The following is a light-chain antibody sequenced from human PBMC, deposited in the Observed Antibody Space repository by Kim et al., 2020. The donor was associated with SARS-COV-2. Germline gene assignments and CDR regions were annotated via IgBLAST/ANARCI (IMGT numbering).Light chain of an antibody. CDR1: QSGSCSY. CDR3: QQYGSSPPHS. J-gene: IGKJ2*03. CDR2: GAS. Sequence: SPGERHTHSCRASQSGSCSYLGWDQQKPGQAPRLLIHGASRRATGSPDRFSGRGSGTDFTLNNSRLEPGDFGVYYWQQYGSSPPHSFGQGTKLEI. V-gene: IGKV3-20*01.